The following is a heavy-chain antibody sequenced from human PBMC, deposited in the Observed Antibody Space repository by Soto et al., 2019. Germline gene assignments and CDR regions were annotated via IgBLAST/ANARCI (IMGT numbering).Heavy chain of an antibody. J-gene: IGHJ5*02. Sequence: ASDTLSLTCSVSGGSINSSSYFWGWVRQPPGKGLEWIGSIYYSGSTYYNPSLRSRVTISVDTSKNQFSLKLSSVTAADTAVFYCARHYSSGSRNWFDPWGQGTLVTVS. CDR3: ARHYSSGSRNWFDP. CDR2: IYYSGST. D-gene: IGHD6-19*01. CDR1: GGSINSSSYF. V-gene: IGHV4-39*01.